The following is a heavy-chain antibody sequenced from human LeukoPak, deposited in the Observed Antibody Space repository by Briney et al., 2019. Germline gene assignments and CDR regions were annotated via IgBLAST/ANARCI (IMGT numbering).Heavy chain of an antibody. Sequence: GGSLRLSRAASGFTFKNYPMSWVRQAPGKGLEWVSAISGSGDSTDNADSLKGRFSISRDNSKDTLYLQMNSLTADDTAVYYCAKSLLPQRVAAIGWTFDIWGQGTMVTVSS. J-gene: IGHJ3*02. V-gene: IGHV3-23*01. CDR3: AKSLLPQRVAAIGWTFDI. CDR2: ISGSGDST. D-gene: IGHD6-6*01. CDR1: GFTFKNYP.